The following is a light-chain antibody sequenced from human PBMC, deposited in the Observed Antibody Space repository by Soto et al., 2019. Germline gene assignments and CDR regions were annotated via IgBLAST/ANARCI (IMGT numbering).Light chain of an antibody. CDR1: QSVSSY. Sequence: EVVLTQSPATLSLSPGERATLSCRASQSVSSYLAWYQQRPGQAPRLLIYGASTRATGIPARFSGSRSGTEFTLTISSLQSEDSAVYYCQQYHDWPPLTFGGGTKVDIK. CDR3: QQYHDWPPLT. J-gene: IGKJ4*01. CDR2: GAS. V-gene: IGKV3-15*01.